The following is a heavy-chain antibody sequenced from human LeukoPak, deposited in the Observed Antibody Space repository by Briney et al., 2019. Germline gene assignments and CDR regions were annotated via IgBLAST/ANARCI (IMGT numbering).Heavy chain of an antibody. J-gene: IGHJ4*02. V-gene: IGHV4-4*07. D-gene: IGHD1-26*01. Sequence: PSETLSLTCTVSGGSISSYYWSWIRQPAGKGLEWIGRIYTSGSTNYSPSLKSRVTMSLDTSKNQFSLKLSSMTAADTAVYYCARGGYSGSSDYWGQGTLVTVSS. CDR1: GGSISSYY. CDR2: IYTSGST. CDR3: ARGGYSGSSDY.